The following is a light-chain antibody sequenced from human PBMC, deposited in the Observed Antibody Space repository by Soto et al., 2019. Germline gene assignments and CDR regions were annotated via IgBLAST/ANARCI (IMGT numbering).Light chain of an antibody. J-gene: IGKJ2*01. V-gene: IGKV3-15*01. Sequence: EIVMTQSPATLSVSPGERATLSCRASQSIGSGLSWYQQKPDQAPRLLIYGASTRATGIPARFSDSGSGTEFTLTISSLQSEDSALYYCQQYNNWPPYTFGQGTKVEIK. CDR1: QSIGSG. CDR2: GAS. CDR3: QQYNNWPPYT.